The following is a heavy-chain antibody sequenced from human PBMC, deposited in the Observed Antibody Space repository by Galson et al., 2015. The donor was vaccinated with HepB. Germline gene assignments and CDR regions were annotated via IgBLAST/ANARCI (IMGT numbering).Heavy chain of an antibody. D-gene: IGHD3-3*01. Sequence: LRLSYAASGFTFSSYGMHWVRQAPGKGLEWVAVISYDGSNKYYADSVKGRFTISRDNSKNTLYLQMNSLRAEDTAVYYCAKDHGYDFWSGSYYYGMDVWGQGTTVTVSS. CDR1: GFTFSSYG. J-gene: IGHJ6*02. CDR3: AKDHGYDFWSGSYYYGMDV. V-gene: IGHV3-30*18. CDR2: ISYDGSNK.